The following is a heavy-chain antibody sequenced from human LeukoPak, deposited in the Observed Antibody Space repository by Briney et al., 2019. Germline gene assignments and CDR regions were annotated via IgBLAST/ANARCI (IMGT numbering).Heavy chain of an antibody. Sequence: GGSLRLSCAASGFTFSGYAMSWVRQAPGKGLEWVSVISASGSNTYYADSVKGRFTISRDNSKNTLYLEMTSLRAEHTAVYYCAKERSGYGRRFEYWGQGTLVTVSS. D-gene: IGHD5-12*01. J-gene: IGHJ4*02. CDR1: GFTFSGYA. CDR3: AKERSGYGRRFEY. CDR2: ISASGSNT. V-gene: IGHV3-23*01.